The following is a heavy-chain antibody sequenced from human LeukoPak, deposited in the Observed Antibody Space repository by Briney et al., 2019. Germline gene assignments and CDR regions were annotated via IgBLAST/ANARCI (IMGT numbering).Heavy chain of an antibody. Sequence: GASVKVSCKASGYTFTGYYMHWVRQAPGQGLEWMGWINPNSGGTNYAQKFQGRVTMTRDTSISTAYMELSRLRSDDTAVYYCARGDYGDHSRGDAFDIWGQGTMVTVSS. D-gene: IGHD4-17*01. CDR2: INPNSGGT. J-gene: IGHJ3*02. CDR1: GYTFTGYY. V-gene: IGHV1-2*02. CDR3: ARGDYGDHSRGDAFDI.